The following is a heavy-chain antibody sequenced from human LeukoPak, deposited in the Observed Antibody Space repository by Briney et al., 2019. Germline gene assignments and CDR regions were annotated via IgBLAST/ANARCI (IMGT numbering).Heavy chain of an antibody. CDR2: MSYDGTNK. CDR3: AKDHSIVGPTGFDY. D-gene: IGHD1-26*01. J-gene: IGHJ4*02. CDR1: GLTFRTYG. V-gene: IGHV3-30*18. Sequence: PGRSLRLSCEASGLTFRTYGMHWVRQAPGKGLEWVALMSYDGTNKDYTDSVKGRFTISRDNTKNTLYLQMNSLRAEDTAVYYCAKDHSIVGPTGFDYWGQGALVTVSS.